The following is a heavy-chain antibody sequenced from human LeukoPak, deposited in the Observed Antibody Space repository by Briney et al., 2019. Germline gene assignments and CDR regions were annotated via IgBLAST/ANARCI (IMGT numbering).Heavy chain of an antibody. CDR2: IYYSGST. D-gene: IGHD3-16*01. CDR3: ARARGNFWDFDY. V-gene: IGHV4-59*08. J-gene: IGHJ4*02. CDR1: GGSISSYY. Sequence: PSETLSLTCTVSGGSISSYYWSWIRQPPGKGLEWIGYIYYSGSTNYNPSLKSRVTISVDTSKNQFSLKLSSVTAADTAVYYCARARGNFWDFDYWGQGTLVTVSS.